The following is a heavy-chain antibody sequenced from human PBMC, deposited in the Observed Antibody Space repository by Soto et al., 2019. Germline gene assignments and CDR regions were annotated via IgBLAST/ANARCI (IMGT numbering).Heavy chain of an antibody. D-gene: IGHD3-3*02. CDR1: GFTFSSYS. J-gene: IGHJ5*02. CDR3: ARDHRPPLLA. CDR2: IGSSSSYI. V-gene: IGHV3-21*01. Sequence: GGSLRLSCAASGFTFSSYSMNWVRQAPGKGLEWVSSIGSSSSYIYYADSVKGRFTISRDNAKNSLYLQMNSLRAEDTAVYYCARDHRPPLLAWGQGTLVTVSS.